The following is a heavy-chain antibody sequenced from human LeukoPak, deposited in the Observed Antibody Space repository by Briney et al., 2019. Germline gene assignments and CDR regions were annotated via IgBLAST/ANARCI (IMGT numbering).Heavy chain of an antibody. CDR3: ARQPSFDAIDI. CDR2: INPNSGGP. Sequence: ASVRVSCKASGYTFTSYYLHWVRQAPGQGPEWMGWINPNSGGPNYTQEFQGRVTMTRDTSISTAYMELSRLRSDDTAVYYCARQPSFDAIDIWGQGTMVTVSS. J-gene: IGHJ3*02. D-gene: IGHD2-2*01. V-gene: IGHV1-2*02. CDR1: GYTFTSYY.